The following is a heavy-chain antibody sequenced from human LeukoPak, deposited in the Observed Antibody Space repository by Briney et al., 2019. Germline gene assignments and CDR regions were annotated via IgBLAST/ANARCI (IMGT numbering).Heavy chain of an antibody. CDR1: GFTFSPHY. J-gene: IGHJ4*02. V-gene: IGHV3-72*01. CDR2: VRNKADGYTT. D-gene: IGHD3-10*01. CDR3: GDLGSAGTDH. Sequence: GGSLRLSCAASGFTFSPHYMDWVRQPPGQGQEWVGLVRNKADGYTTIYAASVKGRFTISRDDSKNSVYLQMDSLKTEDTAVYYCGDLGSAGTDHWGQGTLVTVSS.